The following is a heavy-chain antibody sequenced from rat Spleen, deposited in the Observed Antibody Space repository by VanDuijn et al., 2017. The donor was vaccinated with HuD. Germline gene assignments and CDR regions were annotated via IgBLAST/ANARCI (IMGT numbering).Heavy chain of an antibody. CDR1: GLTYSNYV. J-gene: IGHJ2*01. Sequence: EVQLVESGGGLVQPGRSLKISCAASGLTYSNYVMAWVRQAPTKGLEWVATISTGGGDTYYRDSVRGRFTISRNNAKNTLFLQMDSLRSEDTATYYCARRHYGYTDYFDYWGQGVMVTVSS. CDR2: ISTGGGDT. D-gene: IGHD1-11*01. CDR3: ARRHYGYTDYFDY. V-gene: IGHV5S13*01.